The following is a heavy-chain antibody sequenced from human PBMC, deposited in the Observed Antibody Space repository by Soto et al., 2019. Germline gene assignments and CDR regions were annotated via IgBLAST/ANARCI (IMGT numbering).Heavy chain of an antibody. CDR1: GFTLTNFA. J-gene: IGHJ3*01. Sequence: EVQLLESGGGLVQPGGSLRLSCAVSGFTLTNFALSWVRQAPGQGLVRVAWIIASVDRTYYADSVKARFTISEDSSKNTLWLEMHSLRAEDTALYHWEGSWTWCQGTRVSVSS. CDR3: EGSWT. D-gene: IGHD6-6*01. V-gene: IGHV3-23*01. CDR2: IIASVDRT.